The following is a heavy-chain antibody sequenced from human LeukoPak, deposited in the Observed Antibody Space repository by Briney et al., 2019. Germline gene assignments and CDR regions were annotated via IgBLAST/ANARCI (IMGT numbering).Heavy chain of an antibody. CDR2: ISSSSSYI. CDR3: ARDRRGGTTVVT. Sequence: GGSLRLSCAASGFTFSSYSMNWVRQAPGKGLEWVSSISSSSSYIYYADSVKGRFTISRDNAKYSLYLQMNSLRAEDTAVYYCARDRRGGTTVVTWGQGTLVTVSS. V-gene: IGHV3-21*01. J-gene: IGHJ4*02. D-gene: IGHD4-23*01. CDR1: GFTFSSYS.